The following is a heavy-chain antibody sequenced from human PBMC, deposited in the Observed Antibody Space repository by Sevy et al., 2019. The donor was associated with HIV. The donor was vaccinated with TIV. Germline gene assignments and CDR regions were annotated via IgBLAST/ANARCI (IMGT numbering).Heavy chain of an antibody. V-gene: IGHV1-2*02. Sequence: ASVKVSCRASGYTFTGYYMHWVRQAPGQGLEWMGWINPDSGDTNYAQKFQGRVTMTRETSIRTAYMELRRLRSDDTAVYYCAREPHIYNNWFDPWGQGTLVTVSS. J-gene: IGHJ5*02. CDR2: INPDSGDT. D-gene: IGHD4-4*01. CDR3: AREPHIYNNWFDP. CDR1: GYTFTGYY.